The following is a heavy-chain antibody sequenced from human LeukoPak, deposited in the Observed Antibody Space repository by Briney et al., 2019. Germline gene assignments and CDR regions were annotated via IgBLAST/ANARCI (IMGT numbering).Heavy chain of an antibody. V-gene: IGHV4-39*01. CDR2: IYYSGST. Sequence: KPSGTLSLTCTVSGGSISSSSYYWGWIRQPPGKGLEWIGSIYYSGSTYYNPSLKSRVTISVDTSKNQFSLKLSSVTAADTAVYYCARVGYRVTTLDYWGQGTLVTVSS. CDR3: ARVGYRVTTLDY. J-gene: IGHJ4*02. CDR1: GGSISSSSYY. D-gene: IGHD4-17*01.